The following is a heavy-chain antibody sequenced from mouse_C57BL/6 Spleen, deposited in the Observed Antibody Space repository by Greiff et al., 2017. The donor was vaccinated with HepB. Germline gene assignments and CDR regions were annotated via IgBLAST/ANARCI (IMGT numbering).Heavy chain of an antibody. CDR2: ISNGGGST. CDR1: GFTFSDYY. V-gene: IGHV5-12*01. Sequence: EVKLMESGGGLVQPGGSLKLSCAASGFTFSDYYMYWVRQTPEKRLEWVAYISNGGGSTYYPDTVKGRFTISRDNAKNTLYLQMSRLKSEDTAMYYCARQTLYAMDYWGQGTSVTVSS. J-gene: IGHJ4*01. CDR3: ARQTLYAMDY.